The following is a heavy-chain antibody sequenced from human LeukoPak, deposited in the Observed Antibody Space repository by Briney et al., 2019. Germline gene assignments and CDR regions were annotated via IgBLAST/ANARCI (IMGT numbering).Heavy chain of an antibody. D-gene: IGHD6-19*01. CDR1: GGSISTRSYY. CDR3: ARDGSSGWSVGEDWFDP. V-gene: IGHV4-39*07. CDR2: IFYTGST. J-gene: IGHJ5*02. Sequence: SETLSLTCTVSGGSISTRSYYWGWIRQPPGKGLEWIGRIFYTGSTHYNPSLKSRVTVSADTSKNQFSLKLSSVTAADTAVYYCARDGSSGWSVGEDWFDPWGQGTLVTVSS.